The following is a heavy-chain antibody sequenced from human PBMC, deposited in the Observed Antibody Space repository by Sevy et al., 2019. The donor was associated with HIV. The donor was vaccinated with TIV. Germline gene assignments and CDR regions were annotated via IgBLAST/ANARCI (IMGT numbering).Heavy chain of an antibody. D-gene: IGHD3-10*01. J-gene: IGHJ4*02. V-gene: IGHV3-21*01. Sequence: GGSLRLSCAASGFTFSSYSMNWVRQAPGKGLEWVSSISSSSSYIYYADSVKGRFTISRDNAKNSLYLQMNSLRAEATAVYYCASYGSGSYYNVDDYWGQGTLVTVSS. CDR2: ISSSSSYI. CDR3: ASYGSGSYYNVDDY. CDR1: GFTFSSYS.